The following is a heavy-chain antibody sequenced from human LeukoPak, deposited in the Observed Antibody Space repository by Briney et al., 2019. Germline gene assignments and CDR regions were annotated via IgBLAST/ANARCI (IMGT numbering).Heavy chain of an antibody. CDR2: IKQDGSEK. J-gene: IGHJ4*02. CDR3: ARDLDAGYSSGWYAY. D-gene: IGHD6-19*01. CDR1: GFTFSSYW. V-gene: IGHV3-7*01. Sequence: GGSLRLSCAASGFTFSSYWMSWVRQAPGKGLEWVANIKQDGSEKYYVDSVKGRFTISRDNAKNSLYLQMNGLRAEDTAVYYCARDLDAGYSSGWYAYWGQGTLVTVSS.